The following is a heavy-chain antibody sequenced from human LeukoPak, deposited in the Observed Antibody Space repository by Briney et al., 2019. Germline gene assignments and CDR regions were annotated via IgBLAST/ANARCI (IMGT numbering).Heavy chain of an antibody. J-gene: IGHJ6*02. CDR2: ISSSSSTI. V-gene: IGHV3-48*01. CDR1: GFTFSSYS. Sequence: GGSLRLSCAASGFTFSSYSMNWVRQAPGKGLEWVSYISSSSSTIYYADSVKGRFTISRDNAKNSLYLQMNGLRAEDTAVYYCARGDYDFWSGPTGMDVWGQGTTVTVSS. D-gene: IGHD3-3*01. CDR3: ARGDYDFWSGPTGMDV.